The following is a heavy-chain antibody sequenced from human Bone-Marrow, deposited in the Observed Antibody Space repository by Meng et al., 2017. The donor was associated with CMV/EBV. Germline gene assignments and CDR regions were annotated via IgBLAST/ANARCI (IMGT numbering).Heavy chain of an antibody. CDR2: IRYDGSNK. V-gene: IGHV3-30*02. J-gene: IGHJ6*02. Sequence: GESLKISCAASGSTFSSYGMHWVRQAPGKGLEWVAFIRYDGSNKYYADSVKGRFTISRDNSKNTLYLQMNSLRAEDTAVYYCARDFSRMDVWGQGTTVTVSS. CDR1: GSTFSSYG. CDR3: ARDFSRMDV. D-gene: IGHD2/OR15-2a*01.